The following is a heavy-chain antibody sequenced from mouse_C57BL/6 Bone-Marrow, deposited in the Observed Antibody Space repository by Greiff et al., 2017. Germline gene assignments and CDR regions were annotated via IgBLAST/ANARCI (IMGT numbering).Heavy chain of an antibody. CDR2: IWSGGST. V-gene: IGHV2-2*01. D-gene: IGHD2-5*01. J-gene: IGHJ2*01. CDR3: ARNYYSNYDYFDY. Sequence: VKVEESGPGLVQPSQSLSITCTVSGFSLTSYGVHWVRQSPGKGLEWLGVIWSGGSTDYNAAFISRLSISKDNSKSQVFFKMNSLQADDTAIYYCARNYYSNYDYFDYWGQGTTLTVSS. CDR1: GFSLTSYG.